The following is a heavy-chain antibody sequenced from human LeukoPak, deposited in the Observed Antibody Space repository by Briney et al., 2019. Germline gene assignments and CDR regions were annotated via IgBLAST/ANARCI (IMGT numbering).Heavy chain of an antibody. CDR1: GGTFSSYA. V-gene: IGHV1-69*05. Sequence: SVKVSCKASGGTFSSYAISWVRQAPGQGLEWMGGIIPIFGTANYAQKFQGRVTITTDESTSTAYMELSSLRSEDTAVYYCAREKRGSGSYYNPGLGYYLDYWGQGTLVTVSS. CDR3: AREKRGSGSYYNPGLGYYLDY. D-gene: IGHD1-26*01. J-gene: IGHJ4*02. CDR2: IIPIFGTA.